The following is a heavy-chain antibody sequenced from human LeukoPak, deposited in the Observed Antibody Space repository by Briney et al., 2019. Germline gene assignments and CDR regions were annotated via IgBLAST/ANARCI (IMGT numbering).Heavy chain of an antibody. J-gene: IGHJ6*03. CDR3: ARDYSNYYYYYYMDV. V-gene: IGHV3-21*01. Sequence: GGSLRLSCAASGFTFSSYSMNWVRQAPGKGLEWVSSISSSSSYIYYADSVKGRFTISRDNAKNSLYLQMNSLRAEGTAVYYCARDYSNYYYYYYMDVWGKGTTVTVSS. CDR1: GFTFSSYS. D-gene: IGHD4-11*01. CDR2: ISSSSSYI.